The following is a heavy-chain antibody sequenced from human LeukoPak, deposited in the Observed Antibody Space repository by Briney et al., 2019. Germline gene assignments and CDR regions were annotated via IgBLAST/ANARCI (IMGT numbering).Heavy chain of an antibody. CDR3: ARAPSGFDFINFDY. CDR1: GAPLSSYY. D-gene: IGHD5-12*01. CDR2: IYNTGST. Sequence: SETLSLTCAVSGAPLSSYYWNWIRQPPGKRLEWIGYIYNTGSTHYNPSLKSRVTISVDTSKNQFSLNLSSVTAADTAVYYCARAPSGFDFINFDYWGPGNLVTVSS. V-gene: IGHV4-59*08. J-gene: IGHJ4*02.